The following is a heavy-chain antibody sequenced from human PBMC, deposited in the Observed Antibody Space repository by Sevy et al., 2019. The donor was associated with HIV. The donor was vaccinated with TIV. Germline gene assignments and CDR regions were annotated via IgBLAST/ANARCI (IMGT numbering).Heavy chain of an antibody. CDR1: GGTFSNYA. CDR2: IIPIFGTT. J-gene: IGHJ4*02. Sequence: ASVKVSCKASGGTFSNYALSWVRQAPGQGLEWMGGIIPIFGTTNFAQTFQGTVTITADESRSTAYMELSSLKPADTAVYYCARTPLLSIPGTTDVYFDIWGQGTLVTVSS. V-gene: IGHV1-69*13. D-gene: IGHD4-4*01. CDR3: ARTPLLSIPGTTDVYFDI.